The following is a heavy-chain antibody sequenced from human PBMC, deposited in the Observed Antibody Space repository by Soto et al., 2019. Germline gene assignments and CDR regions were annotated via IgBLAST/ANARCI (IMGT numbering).Heavy chain of an antibody. CDR1: GFIFRDYA. CDR3: GKERRGSGWSVCDF. CDR2: ISGSGDSA. D-gene: IGHD6-19*01. J-gene: IGHJ4*02. V-gene: IGHV3-23*01. Sequence: VQLLESGGGLVQPGGSLRLSCAASGFIFRDYAMNWVRQAPGKGLEWVSDISGSGDSARYADSVKVRFTISRDNSRDTLYLHMNSLRVDDTAVYYCGKERRGSGWSVCDFWGQGDLVTVSS.